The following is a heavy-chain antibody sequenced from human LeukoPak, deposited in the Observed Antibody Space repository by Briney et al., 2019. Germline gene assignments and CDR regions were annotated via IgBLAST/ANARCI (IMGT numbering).Heavy chain of an antibody. CDR3: ARVCTSCYTEDV. CDR1: GYTFTSHG. J-gene: IGHJ6*02. CDR2: ISAYNGNT. V-gene: IGHV1-18*01. D-gene: IGHD2-2*02. Sequence: ASVKVSCKASGYTFTSHGISWVRQAPGQGLEWMGWISAYNGNTNYAQKLQGRVTMTTDTSTSTAFMELRSLRSDDTAVYYCARVCTSCYTEDVWGQGTTVTVSS.